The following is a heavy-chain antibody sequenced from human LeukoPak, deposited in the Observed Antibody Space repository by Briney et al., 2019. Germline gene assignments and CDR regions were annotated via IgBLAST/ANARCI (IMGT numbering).Heavy chain of an antibody. CDR3: ARVPTVTFFDY. V-gene: IGHV4-34*01. Sequence: SETLSLTFAVYGGSFSGYYWSWIRQPPGKGLEWIGSIYYSGSTYYNPSLKSRVTISVDTSKNQFSLKLSSVTAADTAVYYCARVPTVTFFDYWGQGTLVTVSS. CDR2: IYYSGST. CDR1: GGSFSGYY. J-gene: IGHJ4*02. D-gene: IGHD4-17*01.